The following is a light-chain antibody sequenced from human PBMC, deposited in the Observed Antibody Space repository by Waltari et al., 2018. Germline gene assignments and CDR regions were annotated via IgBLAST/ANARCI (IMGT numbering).Light chain of an antibody. CDR1: QSVSRSY. V-gene: IGKV3-20*01. CDR3: QQYGSSPWM. CDR2: GAS. J-gene: IGKJ1*01. Sequence: EIVLTQSPGTLSLSPGERATLSCRASQSVSRSYLAWYQQKPGQAPRLLIYGASSRATGIPDRFSGSGSGTDFTLTISRLEPEDFAEYYCQQYGSSPWMFGQGTKVEIK.